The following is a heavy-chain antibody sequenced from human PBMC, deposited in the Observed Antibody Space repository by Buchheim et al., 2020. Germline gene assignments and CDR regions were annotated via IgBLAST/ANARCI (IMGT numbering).Heavy chain of an antibody. V-gene: IGHV4-34*01. D-gene: IGHD5-18*01. Sequence: QVQVQQWGAGLLKPSETLYLTCAVYGGSFSGYYWSWIRQPPGKGLEWIGEITHSGSTTYSPSLKSRVTISVDTSKNQFSLKVSSVTAADTAVYYCARGRQLWSRTMGDKYYGIDVWGQGTT. J-gene: IGHJ6*02. CDR1: GGSFSGYY. CDR2: ITHSGST. CDR3: ARGRQLWSRTMGDKYYGIDV.